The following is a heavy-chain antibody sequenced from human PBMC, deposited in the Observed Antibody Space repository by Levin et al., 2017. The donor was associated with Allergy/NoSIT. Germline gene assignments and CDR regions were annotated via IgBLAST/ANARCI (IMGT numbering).Heavy chain of an antibody. CDR2: ISAYNGNT. CDR1: GYTFTSYG. CDR3: ARYTIFGVVMGAFDY. D-gene: IGHD3-3*01. V-gene: IGHV1-18*01. J-gene: IGHJ4*02. Sequence: ASVKVSCKASGYTFTSYGISWVRQAPGQGLEWMGWISAYNGNTNYAQKLQGRVTMTTDTSTSTAYMELRSLRSDDTAVYYCARYTIFGVVMGAFDYWGQGTLVTVSS.